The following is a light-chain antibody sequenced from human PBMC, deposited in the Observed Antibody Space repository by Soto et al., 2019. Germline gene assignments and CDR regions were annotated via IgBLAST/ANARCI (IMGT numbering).Light chain of an antibody. Sequence: QSALTQPASVSGSPGQSITISCTGTSSDLGSYNLVSWYQQHPGRAPKLIIYEGYKRPSGISNRFSGSQSGNTASLTISGLQAEDEADYYCCSYAGSGIFVVVFGGGTQLTVL. CDR3: CSYAGSGIFVVV. CDR2: EGY. J-gene: IGLJ7*01. CDR1: SSDLGSYNL. V-gene: IGLV2-23*01.